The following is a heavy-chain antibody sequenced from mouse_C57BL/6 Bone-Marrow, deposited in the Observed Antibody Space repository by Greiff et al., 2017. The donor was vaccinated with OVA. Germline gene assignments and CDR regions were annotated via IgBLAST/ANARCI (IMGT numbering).Heavy chain of an antibody. CDR3: ARGDYGSSYRFAY. Sequence: QVQLKQSGAELMKPGASVKLSCKATGYTFTGYWIEWVKQRPGHGLEWIGEILPGSGSTNYNEKFKGKATFTADTSSNTAYMQLSSLTTEDSAIYDCARGDYGSSYRFAYWGQGTLVTVSA. J-gene: IGHJ3*01. D-gene: IGHD1-1*01. CDR1: GYTFTGYW. V-gene: IGHV1-9*01. CDR2: ILPGSGST.